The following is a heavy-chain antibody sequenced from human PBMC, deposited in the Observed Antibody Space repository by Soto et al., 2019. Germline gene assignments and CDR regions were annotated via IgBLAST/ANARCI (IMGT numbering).Heavy chain of an antibody. D-gene: IGHD3-3*01. J-gene: IGHJ4*02. CDR1: GGTFSSYA. CDR3: ARDRYPYYDFWSGYYRCFDY. Sequence: GASVKVSCKASGGTFSSYAISWVRQAPGQGLEWMGGIIPIFGTANYAQKFQGRVTITADKSTSTAYMELSSLRSEDTAVYYCARDRYPYYDFWSGYYRCFDYWGQGTLVTVS. CDR2: IIPIFGTA. V-gene: IGHV1-69*06.